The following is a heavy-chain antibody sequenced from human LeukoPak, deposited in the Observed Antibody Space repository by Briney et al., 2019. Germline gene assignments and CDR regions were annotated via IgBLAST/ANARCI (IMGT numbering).Heavy chain of an antibody. CDR3: VRDRSRPNPFFDL. D-gene: IGHD6-13*01. V-gene: IGHV4-30-4*01. J-gene: IGHJ4*02. CDR1: GGSISGGDYY. Sequence: SETLSLTCTVSGGSISGGDYYWSWIRQLPGKGLEWIGYIHHRGSPYYYNPSLKSRVTMSVDTSKNQFSLKLSSVSAADTAVYFCVRDRSRPNPFFDLWGQGTLVTVSS. CDR2: IHHRGSPY.